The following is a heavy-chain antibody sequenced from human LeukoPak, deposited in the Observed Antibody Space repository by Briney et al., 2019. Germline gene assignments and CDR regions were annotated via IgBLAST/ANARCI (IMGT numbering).Heavy chain of an antibody. J-gene: IGHJ4*02. CDR3: ARDYYDSSGPGLDY. V-gene: IGHV4-39*02. D-gene: IGHD3-22*01. Sequence: SETLSLTCSVSGDSISTSSYYWGWIRQPPGKGLEWIGTIYYSGSTYYNPSLTSRVTISVATSTNQSSLKLSSVTDADTAVYYCARDYYDSSGPGLDYWGQGTLVTVSS. CDR2: IYYSGST. CDR1: GDSISTSSYY.